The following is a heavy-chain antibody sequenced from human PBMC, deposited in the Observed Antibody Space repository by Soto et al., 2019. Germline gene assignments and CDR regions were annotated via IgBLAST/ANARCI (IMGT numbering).Heavy chain of an antibody. CDR1: GGSFSGYY. V-gene: IGHV4-34*01. CDR3: ARSLRFLEWLIDDY. CDR2: INHSGST. J-gene: IGHJ4*02. D-gene: IGHD3-3*01. Sequence: SETLSLTCAVYGGSFSGYYWSWIRQPPGKGLEWIGEINHSGSTNYNPSLKSRVTISVDTSKNQFSLKLSSVTAADTAVYYCARSLRFLEWLIDDYWGQGTLVTVSS.